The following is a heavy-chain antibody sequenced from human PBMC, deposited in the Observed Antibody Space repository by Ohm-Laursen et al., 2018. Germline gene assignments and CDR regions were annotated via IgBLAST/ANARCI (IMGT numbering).Heavy chain of an antibody. Sequence: TLSLTCTVSGGSISGYFWSWIRQPPGKGLESIGTIHHSGTSYYNVSLRSRVTISVDTSKNHFSLRLTSVTAADTAVYYCARHSAGYSYGPYYYNYGLDVWGQGTTVTVSS. CDR3: ARHSAGYSYGPYYYNYGLDV. D-gene: IGHD5-18*01. CDR2: IHHSGTS. CDR1: GGSISGYF. V-gene: IGHV4-59*08. J-gene: IGHJ6*02.